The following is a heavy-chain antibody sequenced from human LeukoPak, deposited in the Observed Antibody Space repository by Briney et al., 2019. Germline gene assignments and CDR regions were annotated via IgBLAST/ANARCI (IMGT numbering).Heavy chain of an antibody. CDR1: GFTFSSYS. CDR2: ISSSSSYI. J-gene: IGHJ4*02. D-gene: IGHD3-9*01. V-gene: IGHV3-21*01. Sequence: GGSLRLSCAASGFTFSSYSMNWVRQAPGKGLEWVSSISSSSSYIYYADSVKGRFTISRDNAKNSLYLQMNSLRAEDTAVYYCARDGILTGYSYFDYWGQGTLVTVSS. CDR3: ARDGILTGYSYFDY.